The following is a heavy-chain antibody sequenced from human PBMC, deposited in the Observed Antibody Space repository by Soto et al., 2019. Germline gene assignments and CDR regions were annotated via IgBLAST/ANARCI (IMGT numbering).Heavy chain of an antibody. CDR1: GGSISSGGYY. J-gene: IGHJ4*02. D-gene: IGHD5-12*01. CDR3: ASERWLRMIDY. CDR2: IYYSGST. V-gene: IGHV4-31*03. Sequence: SETLSLTCTVSGGSISSGGYYWSWIRQHPGKGLEWIGYIYYSGSTYYNPSLKSRVTISVDTSKNQFSLKLSSVTAADTAVYYCASERWLRMIDYWGQGTLVTVSS.